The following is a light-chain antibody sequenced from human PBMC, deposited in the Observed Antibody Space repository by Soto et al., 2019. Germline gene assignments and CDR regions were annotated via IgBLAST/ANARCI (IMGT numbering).Light chain of an antibody. CDR1: QSVSSSY. V-gene: IGKV3-20*01. Sequence: EIVLNKSLCTLSLYQGERATLTCRASQSVSSSYLAWYQQKPGQAPRLLIYGASSRATGIPDRFSGSGSGTDFTLTISILQPEDFATRYCQQSYSTPEWPFGSGTMVDI. CDR2: GAS. J-gene: IGKJ1*01. CDR3: QQSYSTPEWP.